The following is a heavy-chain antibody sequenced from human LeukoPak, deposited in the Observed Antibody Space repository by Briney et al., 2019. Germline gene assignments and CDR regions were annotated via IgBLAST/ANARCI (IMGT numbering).Heavy chain of an antibody. CDR2: INHSGST. Sequence: SETLSLTCAVYGGSFSGYYWGWIRQPPGKGLEWIGEINHSGSTNYNPSLKSRVTISVDTSKNQFSLKLSSVTAADTAVYYCARSLDTAMVADYWGQGTLATVSS. J-gene: IGHJ4*02. V-gene: IGHV4-34*01. CDR1: GGSFSGYY. D-gene: IGHD5-18*01. CDR3: ARSLDTAMVADY.